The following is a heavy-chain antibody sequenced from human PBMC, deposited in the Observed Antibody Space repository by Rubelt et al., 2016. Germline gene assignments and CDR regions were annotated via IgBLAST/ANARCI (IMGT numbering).Heavy chain of an antibody. D-gene: IGHD1-26*01. CDR1: GYTLTELS. J-gene: IGHJ4*02. CDR3: ATRRGSGSYVSS. CDR2: FDPEDGET. V-gene: IGHV1-24*01. Sequence: QVQLVQSGAEVKKPGASVKVSRKVSGYTLTELSMHWVRQAPGKGLEWMGGFDPEDGETIYAQKCRCRVTMTGDTSTDTAYMEVSSLRSKDTAVYYCATRRGSGSYVSSWGQGTLVTVSS.